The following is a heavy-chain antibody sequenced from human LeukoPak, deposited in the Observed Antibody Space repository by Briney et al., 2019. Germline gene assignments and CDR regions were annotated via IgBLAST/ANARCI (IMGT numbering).Heavy chain of an antibody. Sequence: ASVKVSCKASGYTFTGYYMHWVRQAPGQGLEWMGWINPNSGGTNYAQKFRGRVTMTRDTSISTAYMELSRLRSDDTAVYYCARVGSGSYYNLDFEFDYWGQGTLVTVSS. J-gene: IGHJ4*02. CDR3: ARVGSGSYYNLDFEFDY. CDR1: GYTFTGYY. CDR2: INPNSGGT. D-gene: IGHD3-10*01. V-gene: IGHV1-2*02.